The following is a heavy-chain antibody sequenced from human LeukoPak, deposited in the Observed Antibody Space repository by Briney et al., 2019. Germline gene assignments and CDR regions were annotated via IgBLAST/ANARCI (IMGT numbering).Heavy chain of an antibody. CDR1: GGSFSSYY. D-gene: IGHD3-10*01. CDR2: INHSGST. CDR3: ARRFGRKFGERFYYYHYMDV. J-gene: IGHJ6*03. Sequence: SETLSLTCAVYGGSFSSYYWSWIRQPPGKGLEWIGEINHSGSTDYNPSLKSRVTISVDTSKNQFSLRLTSVTAADTAVYYCARRFGRKFGERFYYYHYMDVWGKGTTVTISS. V-gene: IGHV4-34*01.